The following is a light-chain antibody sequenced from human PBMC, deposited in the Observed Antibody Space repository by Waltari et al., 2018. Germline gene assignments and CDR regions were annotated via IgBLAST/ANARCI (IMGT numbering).Light chain of an antibody. J-gene: IGKJ4*01. Sequence: VMAQPPLPLFVTFGQPASITCRSSPSLVYRDENICLNWFSQRPGQAPRRIISKVSNRDSGVPDRFSGSGSGTDFTLRISGVEAEDVGVYYCLQGTQWPLTFGGGTKVEIK. V-gene: IGKV2-30*01. CDR3: LQGTQWPLT. CDR2: KVS. CDR1: PSLVYRDENIC.